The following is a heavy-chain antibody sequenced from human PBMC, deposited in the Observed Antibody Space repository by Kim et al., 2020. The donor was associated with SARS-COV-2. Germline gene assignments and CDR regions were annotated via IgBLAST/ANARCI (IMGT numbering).Heavy chain of an antibody. CDR3: ARGKNGTKVRDSTYSYYFDY. J-gene: IGHJ4*02. V-gene: IGHV3-20*03. D-gene: IGHD3-10*01. Sequence: RFTISRDNAKNSLYLQMNSLRAEDTALYYCARGKNGTKVRDSTYSYYFDYWGQGTLVTVSS.